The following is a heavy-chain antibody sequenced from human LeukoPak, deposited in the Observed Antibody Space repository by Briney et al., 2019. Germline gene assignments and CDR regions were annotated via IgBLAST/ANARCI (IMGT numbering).Heavy chain of an antibody. CDR3: ARPTNFKGYCSGGSCLRDAFDI. Sequence: PSETLSLTCTVSGGSISSYYWSWLRQPAGKGLEWIGRIYTSGSTNYNPSLKSRVTMSVDTSKNQFSLKLSSVTAADTAVYYCARPTNFKGYCSGGSCLRDAFDIWGQGTMVTVSS. CDR1: GGSISSYY. J-gene: IGHJ3*02. D-gene: IGHD2-15*01. CDR2: IYTSGST. V-gene: IGHV4-4*07.